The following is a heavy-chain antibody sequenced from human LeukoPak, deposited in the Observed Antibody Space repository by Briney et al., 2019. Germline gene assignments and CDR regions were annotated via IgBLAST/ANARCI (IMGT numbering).Heavy chain of an antibody. J-gene: IGHJ4*02. V-gene: IGHV3-30*18. Sequence: PGRSLRLSCAVSGFTVSSYAMHWVRQAPGKGLEWVAVISNDGSKEYYADSVKGRFTISRDSSKNTLYLQMNSLSPEDTAVYYCAKDISRPVVVVPATARDWGQGTLVTVSS. D-gene: IGHD2-15*01. CDR1: GFTVSSYA. CDR3: AKDISRPVVVVPATARD. CDR2: ISNDGSKE.